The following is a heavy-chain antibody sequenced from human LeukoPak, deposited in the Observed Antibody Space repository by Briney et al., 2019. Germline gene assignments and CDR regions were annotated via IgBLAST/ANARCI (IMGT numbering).Heavy chain of an antibody. J-gene: IGHJ5*02. CDR2: IYYSGST. Sequence: PSETLSLTCTVSGGSISSYYRSWIRQPPGKGLEWIGYIYYSGSTNYKPSLKSRVTISVDTSKNQFSLKLSSVTAADTAVYYCARGGYYGSGNDFRFDPWGQGTLVTVSS. D-gene: IGHD3-10*01. V-gene: IGHV4-59*01. CDR1: GGSISSYY. CDR3: ARGGYYGSGNDFRFDP.